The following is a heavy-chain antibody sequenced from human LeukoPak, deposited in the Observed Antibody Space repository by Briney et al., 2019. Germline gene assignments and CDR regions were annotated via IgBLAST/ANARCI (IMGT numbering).Heavy chain of an antibody. V-gene: IGHV4-39*07. CDR2: IYYSGST. J-gene: IGHJ4*02. CDR1: GGSISSSSYY. CDR3: ARDPGCGGDCYEFDY. D-gene: IGHD2-21*02. Sequence: SETLSLTCTVSGGSISSSSYYWGWIRQPPGKGLEWIGSIYYSGSTYYNPSLKSRVTISVDTSKNQFSLKLSSVTAADTAVYYCARDPGCGGDCYEFDYWGQGTLVTVSS.